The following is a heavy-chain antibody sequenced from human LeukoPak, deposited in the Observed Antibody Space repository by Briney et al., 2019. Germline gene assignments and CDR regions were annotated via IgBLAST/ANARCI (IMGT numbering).Heavy chain of an antibody. CDR3: ARIRYSENIDY. J-gene: IGHJ4*02. D-gene: IGHD1-1*01. CDR2: IQYSGST. V-gene: IGHV4-59*08. CDR1: GGAISSFY. Sequence: PSETLSLTCSVSGGAISSFYWIWIRQTPGKGLEWIGCIQYSGSTEYNPSLESRVTISVDTSKNQFSLKVTSVTAADTAVYYCARIRYSENIDYWGQGTLVTVSS.